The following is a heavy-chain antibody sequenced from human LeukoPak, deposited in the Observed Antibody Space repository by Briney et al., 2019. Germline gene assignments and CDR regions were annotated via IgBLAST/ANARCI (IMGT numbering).Heavy chain of an antibody. CDR1: GFTFSSYG. V-gene: IGHV3-30*02. Sequence: GGSLRLSCAASGFTFSSYGMHWVRQAPGKGLEWVAFIRYDGSNKYYADSVKGRFTISRDNSKNTLYLQMNSLRAEDTAVYYCAKDGITMVRGEAIGENYFDYWGQGTLVTVSS. CDR2: IRYDGSNK. D-gene: IGHD3-10*01. J-gene: IGHJ4*02. CDR3: AKDGITMVRGEAIGENYFDY.